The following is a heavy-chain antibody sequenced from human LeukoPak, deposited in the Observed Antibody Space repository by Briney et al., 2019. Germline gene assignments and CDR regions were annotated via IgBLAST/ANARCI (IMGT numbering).Heavy chain of an antibody. CDR3: ARGGTELVIPTY. V-gene: IGHV3-7*01. Sequence: GGYLRLSCAASGDTLSSHWTSWVREAPGKGLEWVANIKQDGSEKYYVDSVKGRFTISRDNAKNSLYLQMNSMGAEDTAVYYCARGGTELVIPTYWGQGILVTVSS. J-gene: IGHJ4*02. D-gene: IGHD3-22*01. CDR1: GDTLSSHW. CDR2: IKQDGSEK.